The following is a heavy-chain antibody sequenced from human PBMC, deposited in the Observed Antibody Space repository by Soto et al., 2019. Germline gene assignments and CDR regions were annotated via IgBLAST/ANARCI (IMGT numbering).Heavy chain of an antibody. CDR3: ARQSCRFLEWFHESRGMDV. J-gene: IGHJ6*02. Sequence: PSETLSLTCAVYGGSFSGYYWSWIRQPPGKGLEWIGEINHSGSTNYNPSLKSRVTISVDTSKNQFSLKLSSVTAADTAVYYCARQSCRFLEWFHESRGMDVWGQGTTVTVSS. CDR2: INHSGST. CDR1: GGSFSGYY. D-gene: IGHD3-3*01. V-gene: IGHV4-34*01.